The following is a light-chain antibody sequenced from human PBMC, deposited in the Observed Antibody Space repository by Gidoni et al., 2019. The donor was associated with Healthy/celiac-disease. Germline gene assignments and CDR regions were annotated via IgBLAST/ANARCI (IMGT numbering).Light chain of an antibody. J-gene: IGLJ1*01. CDR3: QSYDSSLSGYV. CDR1: SSNIGAGYD. CDR2: GNS. Sequence: QSVMTQPPSVSGDPGQRVTISCTGSSSNIGAGYDVHWYQQLPGTAPKLLISGNSTRPSGVPDRFSGSKSGTSASLAITGLQAEDEADYYCQSYDSSLSGYVFGTGTKVTVL. V-gene: IGLV1-40*01.